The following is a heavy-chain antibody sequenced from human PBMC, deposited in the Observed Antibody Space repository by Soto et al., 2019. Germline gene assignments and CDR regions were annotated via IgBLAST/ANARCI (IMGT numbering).Heavy chain of an antibody. CDR2: ISSSGGST. V-gene: IGHV3-23*01. CDR1: GFTFSNYA. J-gene: IGHJ4*02. Sequence: EVQLLESGGGLVQPAGSLRLSCAASGFTFSNYAMSWVRQAPGKGLEWVSAISSSGGSTHYGDSVKGRFTISRDNSKNTLYLQMNSLRAEDTAVYYCAKRYYYDNSGLWDYWGQGTLVTVSS. D-gene: IGHD3-22*01. CDR3: AKRYYYDNSGLWDY.